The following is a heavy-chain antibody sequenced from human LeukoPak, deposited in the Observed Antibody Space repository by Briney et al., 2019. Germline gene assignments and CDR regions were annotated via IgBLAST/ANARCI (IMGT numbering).Heavy chain of an antibody. D-gene: IGHD3-10*01. J-gene: IGHJ5*02. V-gene: IGHV3-30*02. Sequence: GGSLRLSCAASGFTFSSYGMHWVRQAPGKGLEWVAFIRYDGSNKYYAGSVKGRFTISRDNSKNTLYLQMNSLRAEDTAVYYCAKRRGGSGSYRFDPWGQGTPVTVSS. CDR3: AKRRGGSGSYRFDP. CDR2: IRYDGSNK. CDR1: GFTFSSYG.